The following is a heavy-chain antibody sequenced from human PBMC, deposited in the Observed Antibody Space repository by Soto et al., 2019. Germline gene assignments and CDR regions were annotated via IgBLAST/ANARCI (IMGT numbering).Heavy chain of an antibody. D-gene: IGHD6-19*01. V-gene: IGHV1-69*12. Sequence: QVQLVQSGAEVKKPGSSVKVSCKASGGTFSSYAISWVRQAPGQGLEWMGGIIPIFGTANYAQKFQGRVTITADESTSTAYMELSSLRSEDTAVYYCAGERGYSSGWTRYYFDYWGQGTLVTVSS. CDR1: GGTFSSYA. J-gene: IGHJ4*02. CDR2: IIPIFGTA. CDR3: AGERGYSSGWTRYYFDY.